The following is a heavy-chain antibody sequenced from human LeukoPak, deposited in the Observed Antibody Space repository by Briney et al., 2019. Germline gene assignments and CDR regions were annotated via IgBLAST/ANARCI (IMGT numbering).Heavy chain of an antibody. CDR1: GFIFSDYA. D-gene: IGHD3-9*01. Sequence: GGSLRLSCAASGFIFSDYAMYWVRPAPGKGLEWVSAISGRSDNTYYADSVKGRFTLSRDSSKNTLYLQMNSLRADDTAVYYCAKWGDYDVLTGYYVSDFWGQATLVTVSS. CDR2: ISGRSDNT. J-gene: IGHJ4*02. CDR3: AKWGDYDVLTGYYVSDF. V-gene: IGHV3-23*01.